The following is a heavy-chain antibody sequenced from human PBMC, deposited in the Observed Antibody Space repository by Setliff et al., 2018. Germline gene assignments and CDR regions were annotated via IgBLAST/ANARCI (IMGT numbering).Heavy chain of an antibody. D-gene: IGHD3-10*02. CDR1: GFTYNNCW. J-gene: IGHJ4*02. CDR3: LGAGTCSY. Sequence: GGSLRLSCGASGFTYNNCWVSWVRQAPGKGLEWLASINPGGSETYYVDSARGRFTISRDNARNSLSLQMNRLRSDDTAVYYCLGAGTCSYWGQGTRVTVSS. V-gene: IGHV3-7*01. CDR2: INPGGSET.